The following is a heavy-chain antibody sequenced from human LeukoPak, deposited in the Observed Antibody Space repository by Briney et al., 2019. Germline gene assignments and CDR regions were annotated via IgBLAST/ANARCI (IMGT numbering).Heavy chain of an antibody. D-gene: IGHD3-22*01. J-gene: IGHJ4*02. Sequence: PGGSLRLSCAASGFTFSSYAMSWVRQAPGKGLERVSAISGSGGSTYYADSVKGRFTISRDNSKNTLYLQMNSLRAEDTAVYYCAKDPPLYYYDSSGQKPYWGQGTLVTVSS. CDR2: ISGSGGST. CDR3: AKDPPLYYYDSSGQKPY. V-gene: IGHV3-23*01. CDR1: GFTFSSYA.